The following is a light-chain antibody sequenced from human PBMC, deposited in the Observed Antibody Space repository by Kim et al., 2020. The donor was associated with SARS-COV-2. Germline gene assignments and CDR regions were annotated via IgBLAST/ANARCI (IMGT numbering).Light chain of an antibody. V-gene: IGLV3-1*01. Sequence: SYELTQPPSVSVSPGQTASITCSGDKLGDKYACWYQQKPGQSPVVVIYQDSKRPSGIPERFSGSNSGNTATLTISETQAMDEADYYCQAWDSSHGVFGTGTKVTVL. CDR2: QDS. CDR3: QAWDSSHGV. CDR1: KLGDKY. J-gene: IGLJ1*01.